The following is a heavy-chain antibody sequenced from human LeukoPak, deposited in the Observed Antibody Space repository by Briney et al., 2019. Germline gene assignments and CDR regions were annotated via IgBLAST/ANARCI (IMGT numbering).Heavy chain of an antibody. Sequence: GASVKVSCKASGGTFSSYAISWVRQAPGQGLEWMGGIIPIFGTANYAQKFQGRVTITTDESTSTAYMELSSLRSEDTAVYYCARVLRPYCSSTSCYYYYYYMDVWGKGTTVTVSS. CDR2: IIPIFGTA. CDR3: ARVLRPYCSSTSCYYYYYYMDV. D-gene: IGHD2-2*01. V-gene: IGHV1-69*05. J-gene: IGHJ6*03. CDR1: GGTFSSYA.